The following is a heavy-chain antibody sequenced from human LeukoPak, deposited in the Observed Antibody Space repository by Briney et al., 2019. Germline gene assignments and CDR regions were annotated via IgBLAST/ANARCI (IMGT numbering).Heavy chain of an antibody. Sequence: PSETLSLTCSVSSGSISSYYWSWIRQPPGKGLEWIGSIYYSGSTYYNPSLKSRVTISVDTSKNQFSLKLSSVTAADTAVYYCARREYDILTGNNWFDPWGQGTLVTVSS. CDR1: SGSISSYY. D-gene: IGHD3-9*01. CDR3: ARREYDILTGNNWFDP. J-gene: IGHJ5*02. V-gene: IGHV4-39*01. CDR2: IYYSGST.